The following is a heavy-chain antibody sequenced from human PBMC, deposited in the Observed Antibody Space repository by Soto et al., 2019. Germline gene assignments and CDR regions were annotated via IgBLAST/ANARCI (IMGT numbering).Heavy chain of an antibody. Sequence: SETLSLTCAVSGAPINTNYWSWIRQPAGKGLEWIGRISASGTPNYNPSLRGRVTMFVDTSRNQSSLRLTSVTAADTAVYYCARARYYSGSGRDYGMDVWGQGTAVTVSS. CDR2: ISASGTP. D-gene: IGHD3-10*01. CDR3: ARARYYSGSGRDYGMDV. J-gene: IGHJ6*02. V-gene: IGHV4-4*07. CDR1: GAPINTNY.